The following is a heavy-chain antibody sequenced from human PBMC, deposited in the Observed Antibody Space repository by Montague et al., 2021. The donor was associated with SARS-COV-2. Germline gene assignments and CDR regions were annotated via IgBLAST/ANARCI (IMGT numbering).Heavy chain of an antibody. D-gene: IGHD6-19*01. J-gene: IGHJ6*02. CDR1: GFTFGDYG. Sequence: SLRLSCAASGFTFGDYGMSWVRQAPGKGLEWVSGINWNGGSTGXXXSXXXRFXISRDNAKNSLYLQMNSLRAEDTALYYCARVWDIAVAGYYYYYGMDVWGQGTTVTVSS. CDR2: INWNGGST. V-gene: IGHV3-20*04. CDR3: ARVWDIAVAGYYYYYGMDV.